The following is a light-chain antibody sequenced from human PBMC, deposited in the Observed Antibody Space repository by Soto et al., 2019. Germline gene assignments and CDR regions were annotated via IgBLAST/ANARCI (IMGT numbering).Light chain of an antibody. V-gene: IGLV2-8*01. CDR2: DVN. CDR1: SSDVGGYNF. Sequence: QSALTQPPSASGSPGQSVTISCTGTSSDVGGYNFLSWLQQHPGTAPKLIIFDVNKRPSGVPDRFSGSKSGNTASLTVAGLQAEDEADYYCSSYAGNSNWVFGGGTKVTVL. J-gene: IGLJ3*02. CDR3: SSYAGNSNWV.